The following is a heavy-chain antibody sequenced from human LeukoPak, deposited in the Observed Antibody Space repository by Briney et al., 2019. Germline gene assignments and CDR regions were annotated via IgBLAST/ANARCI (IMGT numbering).Heavy chain of an antibody. CDR2: IIPIFGTA. CDR1: GGTFSSYA. J-gene: IGHJ4*02. CDR3: AREAYSGSYYDH. Sequence: EASVKVSCKASGGTFSSYAISWVRQAPGQGLEWMGGIIPIFGTANYAQKFQGRVTITADESTRTAYMAVSSLRSEDTAVYYCAREAYSGSYYDHWGQGTLVTVSS. D-gene: IGHD1-26*01. V-gene: IGHV1-69*13.